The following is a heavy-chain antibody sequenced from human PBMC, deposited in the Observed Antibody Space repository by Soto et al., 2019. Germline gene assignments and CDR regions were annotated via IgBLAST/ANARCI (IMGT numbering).Heavy chain of an antibody. CDR3: ASAEDNCSGGSCYPGPFDY. V-gene: IGHV4-4*02. D-gene: IGHD2-15*01. Sequence: QVQLQESGPGLVKPSGTLSLTCAVSSGSISSSNWWSWVRQPPGKVLEWIGEIYHSGSTNYNPSLKSRVAISVDTFKNQFSLKLSSVTAADTAVYYCASAEDNCSGGSCYPGPFDYWGQGTLVTVSS. CDR2: IYHSGST. CDR1: SGSISSSNW. J-gene: IGHJ4*02.